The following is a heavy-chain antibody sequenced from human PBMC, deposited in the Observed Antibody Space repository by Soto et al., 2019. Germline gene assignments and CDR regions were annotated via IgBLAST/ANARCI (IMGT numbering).Heavy chain of an antibody. CDR2: MYNTGST. CDR1: GGSISSSC. D-gene: IGHD2-2*01. Sequence: PSQTLSLTCTVSGGSISSSCWTWIRQPPGKGLEWIGYMYNTGSTIYNPSLKSRVTISVDTSKNQFSLKLSSVTAADTAVYYCARSEYCSSTSCYETIDYWGQGTLVTVS. J-gene: IGHJ4*02. V-gene: IGHV4-59*12. CDR3: ARSEYCSSTSCYETIDY.